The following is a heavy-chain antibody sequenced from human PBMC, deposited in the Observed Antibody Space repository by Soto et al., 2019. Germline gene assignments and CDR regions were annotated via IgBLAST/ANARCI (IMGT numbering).Heavy chain of an antibody. CDR3: ARDGGLWFGELLSYLDY. V-gene: IGHV1-18*01. Sequence: ASVKVSCKASGYTFTSYGISWVRQAPGQGLEWMGWISAYNGNTNYAQKLQGRVTMTTDTSTSTAYMELRSLRSDDTAVYYCARDGGLWFGELLSYLDYWGQGTLVTVSS. CDR2: ISAYNGNT. J-gene: IGHJ4*02. D-gene: IGHD3-10*01. CDR1: GYTFTSYG.